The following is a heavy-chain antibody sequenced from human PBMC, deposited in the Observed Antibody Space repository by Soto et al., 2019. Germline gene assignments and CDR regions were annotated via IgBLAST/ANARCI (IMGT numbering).Heavy chain of an antibody. V-gene: IGHV4-30-4*01. J-gene: IGHJ6*02. Sequence: SETLSLTCTVSGGSVSSGDYYWSWIRQPPGKALEWIGYIFYSGNTYHNPSLKSRLTISIDTSKSQFSLTLNSVSAADTAVYYCAGANSTYCYALYVWGQRPTVTVSS. CDR1: GGSVSSGDYY. CDR2: IFYSGNT. CDR3: AGANSTYCYALYV.